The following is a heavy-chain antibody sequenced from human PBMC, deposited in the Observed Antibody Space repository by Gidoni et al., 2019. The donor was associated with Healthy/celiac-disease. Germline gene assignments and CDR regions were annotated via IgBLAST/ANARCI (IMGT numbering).Heavy chain of an antibody. Sequence: EVQLVESGGGLVQPGGSLRLSCSASGFTFSSYAMHWVRQAPGKGLEYVSAISSNGGSTYYADSVKGRFTISRDNSKNTLYLQMSRLRAEDTAVYYCVKDQYYGSGSYYNYYFDYWGQGTLVTVSS. J-gene: IGHJ4*02. CDR1: GFTFSSYA. D-gene: IGHD3-10*01. CDR3: VKDQYYGSGSYYNYYFDY. V-gene: IGHV3-64D*06. CDR2: ISSNGGST.